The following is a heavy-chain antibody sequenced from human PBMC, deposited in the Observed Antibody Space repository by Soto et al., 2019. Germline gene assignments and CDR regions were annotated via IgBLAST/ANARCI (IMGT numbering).Heavy chain of an antibody. V-gene: IGHV3-23*01. CDR2: ISGSGGST. J-gene: IGHJ5*02. Sequence: GGSLRLSCAASGFTFSSYAMSWVRQAPGKGLEWVSAISGSGGSTYYADSVKGRFTISRDNSKNTLYLQMNSLRAEDTAVYYCAGYCSSTSCYARGWFDPWGQGTLVTVSS. CDR1: GFTFSSYA. CDR3: AGYCSSTSCYARGWFDP. D-gene: IGHD2-2*03.